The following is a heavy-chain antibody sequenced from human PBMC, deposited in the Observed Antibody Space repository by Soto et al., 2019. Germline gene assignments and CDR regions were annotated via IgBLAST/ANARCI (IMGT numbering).Heavy chain of an antibody. Sequence: SVSNAWMNWVRQAPGKGLEWVGRIKSKTDGGTTDYAAPVKGRFTISRDDSKNTLYLQMNSLKTEDTAVYYCTTANSAKAQDVYGDPGYWGQGTLVTVSS. J-gene: IGHJ4*02. V-gene: IGHV3-15*07. CDR3: TTANSAKAQDVYGDPGY. D-gene: IGHD4-17*01. CDR2: IKSKTDGGTT. CDR1: SVSNAW.